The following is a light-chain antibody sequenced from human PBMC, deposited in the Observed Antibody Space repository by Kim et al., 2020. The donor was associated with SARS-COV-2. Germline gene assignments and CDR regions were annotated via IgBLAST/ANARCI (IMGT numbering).Light chain of an antibody. Sequence: WLPGERATLSCRASQSVTGTTLAWYQQKPGQAPRLLIHGASSRATGIPDRISGSGSGTDFSLTISRLEPEDFAVYFCQQYGTLPPTFGQGTKLEI. CDR1: QSVTGTT. V-gene: IGKV3-20*01. CDR3: QQYGTLPPT. J-gene: IGKJ2*01. CDR2: GAS.